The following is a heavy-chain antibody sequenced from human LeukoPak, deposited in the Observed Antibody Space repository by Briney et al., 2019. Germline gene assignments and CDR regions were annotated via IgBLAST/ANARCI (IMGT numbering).Heavy chain of an antibody. CDR2: IYYSGTT. Sequence: SETLSLTCTVSGGSISSYYWSWIRQPPGKGLEWIGYIYYSGTTYYNPSLKSRVTMSVDTSKNQFSLKLSSVTAADTAIYYCARHYYGGSGAFDIWGQGTMVTAS. V-gene: IGHV4-59*08. CDR1: GGSISSYY. J-gene: IGHJ3*02. D-gene: IGHD4-23*01. CDR3: ARHYYGGSGAFDI.